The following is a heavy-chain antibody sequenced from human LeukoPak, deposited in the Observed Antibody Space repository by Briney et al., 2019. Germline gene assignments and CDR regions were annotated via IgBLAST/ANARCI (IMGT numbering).Heavy chain of an antibody. CDR3: ARDSVAENYDFWSGYAHFDY. V-gene: IGHV1-69*13. D-gene: IGHD3-3*01. CDR2: IIPIFGTA. Sequence: SVKVSCKASGGTFSSYAISWVRQAPGQGLEWMGGIIPIFGTANYAQKFQGRVTITADESTSTAYMELSSLRSEDTAVYYCARDSVAENYDFWSGYAHFDYWGQGTLVTVSS. J-gene: IGHJ4*02. CDR1: GGTFSSYA.